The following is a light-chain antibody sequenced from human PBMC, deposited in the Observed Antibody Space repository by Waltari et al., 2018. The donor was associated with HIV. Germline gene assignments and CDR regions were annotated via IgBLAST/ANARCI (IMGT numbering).Light chain of an antibody. CDR3: QEYANLPPFS. CDR1: HDISTY. V-gene: IGKV1-33*01. CDR2: DGS. J-gene: IGKJ4*01. Sequence: IQLTQSPSSLSVSVGDRVTLTCQASHDISTYLNWYHQKDGKAPKLLIFDGSNLETGAPSRFSGRGAGTDFTLTISSLQPGDVGTYYCQEYANLPPFSFGGGTKVDIK.